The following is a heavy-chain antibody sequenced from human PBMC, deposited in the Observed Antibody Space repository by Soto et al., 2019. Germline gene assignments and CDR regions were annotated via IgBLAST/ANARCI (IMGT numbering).Heavy chain of an antibody. CDR1: GFSLYTGGVG. CDR3: AHYTTDTYFDV. V-gene: IGHV2-5*02. D-gene: IGHD1-1*01. CDR2: LYWDDTR. J-gene: IGHJ6*04. Sequence: QITLKESSPPLVKPTQTLTLTCSFSGFSLYTGGVGVGWIRQPPGKALEWLALLYWDDTRRYNPSLKNTLTIAKDTSENQVVLTMTDMGPVDTGTYFCAHYTTDTYFDVWGKGTTVTVSS.